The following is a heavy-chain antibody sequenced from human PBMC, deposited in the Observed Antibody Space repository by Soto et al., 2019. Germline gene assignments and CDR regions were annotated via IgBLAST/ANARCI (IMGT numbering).Heavy chain of an antibody. V-gene: IGHV3-30*03. D-gene: IGHD6-13*01. CDR1: GFTFSSYG. CDR2: ISYDGSDK. J-gene: IGHJ6*02. Sequence: GGSLRLSCAASGFTFSSYGMHWVRQAPGKGLEWVAVISYDGSDKYYADSVKGRFTISRDNSKNTLYLQMNSLRAEDTAVYFCAGEYSRPVLSYGMDVWGQGTSVTVSS. CDR3: AGEYSRPVLSYGMDV.